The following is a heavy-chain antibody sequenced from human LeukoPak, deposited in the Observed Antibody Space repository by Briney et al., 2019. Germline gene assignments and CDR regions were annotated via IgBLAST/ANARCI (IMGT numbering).Heavy chain of an antibody. Sequence: PGRSLRLSCAASGFIFSSYAVHWVRQAPGKGLEWVAVISYDGSNKYYADSVKGRFTISRDNSKNALYLQMNSLRAEDTAVYYCARGAPDYDSSGYYYFWGQGTLVTVSS. CDR3: ARGAPDYDSSGYYYF. D-gene: IGHD3-22*01. CDR1: GFIFSSYA. V-gene: IGHV3-30*04. CDR2: ISYDGSNK. J-gene: IGHJ4*02.